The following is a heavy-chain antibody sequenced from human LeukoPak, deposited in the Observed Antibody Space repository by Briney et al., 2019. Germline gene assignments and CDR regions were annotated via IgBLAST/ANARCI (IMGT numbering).Heavy chain of an antibody. J-gene: IGHJ4*02. CDR3: ARAVEMATITTHFDY. CDR1: GGTFSSYA. CDR2: IIPILGIA. D-gene: IGHD5-24*01. Sequence: GASVKVSCKASGGTFSSYAISWVRQAPGQGLEWMGRIIPILGIANYAQKFQGRVTITADKSTSTAYMELRSLRSEDTAVYYCARAVEMATITTHFDYWGQGTLVTVSS. V-gene: IGHV1-69*04.